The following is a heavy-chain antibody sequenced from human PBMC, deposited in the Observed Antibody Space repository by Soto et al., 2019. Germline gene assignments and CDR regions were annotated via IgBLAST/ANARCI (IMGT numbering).Heavy chain of an antibody. CDR3: TRPTDRSSWDNFDL. D-gene: IGHD6-13*01. V-gene: IGHV4-34*01. CDR2: INHSGST. Sequence: SETLSLTCAVYGGSFSGYYWSWIRQPPGKGLEWIWEINHSGSTNYNPSLKSRVTISVDTSKNQFSLKLSSVTAADTAVYYCTRPTDRSSWDNFDLWGQGTLVTGSS. CDR1: GGSFSGYY. J-gene: IGHJ4*02.